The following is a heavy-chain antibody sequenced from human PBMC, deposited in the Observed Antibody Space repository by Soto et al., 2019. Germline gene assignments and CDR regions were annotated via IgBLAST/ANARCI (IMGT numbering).Heavy chain of an antibody. CDR3: AKDDYYYYYYMDV. Sequence: EVQLLESGGGLVQPGGSLRLSCAASGFTFSSYAMSWVRQAPGKGLEWVSAISGSGGSTYYADSVKGRFTISRDNSKNTLYLQMNSLRAEDTAVDYCAKDDYYYYYYMDVWGKGTTVTVSS. V-gene: IGHV3-23*01. CDR1: GFTFSSYA. CDR2: ISGSGGST. J-gene: IGHJ6*03.